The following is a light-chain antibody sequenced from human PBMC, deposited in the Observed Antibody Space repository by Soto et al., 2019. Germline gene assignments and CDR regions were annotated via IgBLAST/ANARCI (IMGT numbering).Light chain of an antibody. CDR1: QGINSP. CDR2: STS. CDR3: QHLNRRTFFFL. V-gene: IGKV1-9*01. J-gene: IGKJ3*01. Sequence: DIQLTQSPSFLSASVGDRVTITCRASQGINSPSWCQQKPGTAPKLLIYSTSKLESGVPSRFSGSGSGTEFTLTVSSLQPEDFATYYCQHLNRRTFFFLFGPGTKLDMK.